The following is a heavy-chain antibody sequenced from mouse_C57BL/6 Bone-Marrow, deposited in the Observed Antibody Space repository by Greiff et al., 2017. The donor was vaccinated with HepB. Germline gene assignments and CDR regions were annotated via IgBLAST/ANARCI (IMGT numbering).Heavy chain of an antibody. Sequence: VQLQQPGAELMKPGASVKLSCKASGYTFTSYWMQWVKQRPGHGLEWIGRIVPSGSGTNYNQKFKGKATLTVDTSSSTAYMQLSSLTSEDSAVYYCARGLYYGGGYWGQGTTLTVSA. V-gene: IGHV1-74*01. J-gene: IGHJ2*01. CDR3: ARGLYYGGGY. D-gene: IGHD1-1*02. CDR1: GYTFTSYW. CDR2: IVPSGSGT.